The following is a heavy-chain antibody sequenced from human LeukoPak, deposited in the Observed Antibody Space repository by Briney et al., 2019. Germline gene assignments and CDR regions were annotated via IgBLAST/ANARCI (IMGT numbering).Heavy chain of an antibody. CDR3: ARRLLPGDDYVGFDP. CDR2: INLGDSDT. CDR1: GYSFTNYW. V-gene: IGHV5-51*01. Sequence: GESLKISCKGSGYSFTNYWIGWVRQMPGKGLEWMGIINLGDSDTRYSPSFQGQVTISADKSINTAYLQWSSLKASDTAMYYCARRLLPGDDYVGFDPWGQGTLVTVSS. J-gene: IGHJ5*02. D-gene: IGHD4-17*01.